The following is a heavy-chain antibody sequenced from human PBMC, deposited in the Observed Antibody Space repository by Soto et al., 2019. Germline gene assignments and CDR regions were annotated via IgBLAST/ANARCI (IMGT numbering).Heavy chain of an antibody. V-gene: IGHV4-34*01. CDR1: GWSFSGYY. CDR3: ARSGGYYYDFDS. D-gene: IGHD3-22*01. J-gene: IGHJ4*02. Sequence: TSETLSLTCAVYGWSFSGYYWSWIRQPPGKGLEWIGEINHSGSTNYNPSLKSRVTMSVDTSKNQFSLKLRSVTAADTAVYYCARSGGYYYDFDSWGQGTQVTVSS. CDR2: INHSGST.